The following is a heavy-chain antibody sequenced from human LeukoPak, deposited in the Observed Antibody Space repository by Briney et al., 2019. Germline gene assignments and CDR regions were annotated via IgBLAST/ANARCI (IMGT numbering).Heavy chain of an antibody. V-gene: IGHV3-7*01. J-gene: IGHJ4*02. CDR2: IKQDGSEK. Sequence: GGSLRLSCAASGFTFSSYWMSWVRQAPGKGLEWVANIKQDGSEKYYVDSVKGRFTISRDNAKNSLYLQMNSLRAEDTAVYYCARDRRYCSSTSCPGGDYWGQGTLVTVSS. D-gene: IGHD2-2*01. CDR1: GFTFSSYW. CDR3: ARDRRYCSSTSCPGGDY.